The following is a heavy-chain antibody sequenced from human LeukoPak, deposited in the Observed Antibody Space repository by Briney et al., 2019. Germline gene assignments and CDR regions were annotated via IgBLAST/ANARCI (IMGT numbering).Heavy chain of an antibody. CDR2: ISAYNGNT. CDR1: GYTFTCYG. CDR3: ARLAHYCGGDCYGY. Sequence: AASVKVSCKASGYTFTCYGISWVRQAPGQGLEWMGWISAYNGNTNYAQKLQGRVTMTTDTSTSTAYMELRSLRSDDTAVYYCARLAHYCGGDCYGYWGQGTLVTVSS. D-gene: IGHD2-21*01. J-gene: IGHJ4*02. V-gene: IGHV1-18*01.